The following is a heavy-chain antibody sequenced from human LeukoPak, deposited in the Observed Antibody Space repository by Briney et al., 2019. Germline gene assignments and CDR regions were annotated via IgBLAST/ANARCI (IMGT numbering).Heavy chain of an antibody. CDR2: INHSGST. J-gene: IGHJ4*02. CDR3: ARSPTVVSSGWYRSHFDY. V-gene: IGHV4-34*01. CDR1: GGSFSGYY. D-gene: IGHD6-19*01. Sequence: ASETLSLTCAVYGGSFSGYYWSWIRQPPGKGLEWIGEINHSGSTNYNPSLKSRVTISVDTSKNQFSLKLSSVTAADTAVYYCARSPTVVSSGWYRSHFDYWGQGTLVTVSS.